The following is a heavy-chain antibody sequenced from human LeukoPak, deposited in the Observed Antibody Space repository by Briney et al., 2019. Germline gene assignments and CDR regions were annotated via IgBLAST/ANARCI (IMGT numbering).Heavy chain of an antibody. Sequence: PGGSLRLSCAASGITFSSDAMSWVRQAPGKGLEWVAVISYDGSKAYYADSVKGRFTISRDNSRNTVYLQMNSLRVEDTAVYYCANDNEDFDYWGQGILVTVSS. CDR3: ANDNEDFDY. CDR2: ISYDGSKA. J-gene: IGHJ4*02. V-gene: IGHV3-30*18. D-gene: IGHD1-1*01. CDR1: GITFSSDA.